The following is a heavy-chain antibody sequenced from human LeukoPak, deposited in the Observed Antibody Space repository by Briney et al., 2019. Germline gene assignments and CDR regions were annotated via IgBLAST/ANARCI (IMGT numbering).Heavy chain of an antibody. J-gene: IGHJ4*02. CDR2: IYYGGST. Sequence: SETLSLTCTVSGGSISSYYWSWIRQPPGQGLEWVGYIYYGGSTKYNPSRKSRVTISVDTSKNQFSLKLSSVTAADTAVYYCERGPRDSSGYYYPYYFDYWGQGTLVTVSS. CDR1: GGSISSYY. V-gene: IGHV4-59*01. CDR3: ERGPRDSSGYYYPYYFDY. D-gene: IGHD3-22*01.